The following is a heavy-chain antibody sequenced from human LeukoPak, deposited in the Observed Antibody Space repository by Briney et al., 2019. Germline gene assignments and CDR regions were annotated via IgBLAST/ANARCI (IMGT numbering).Heavy chain of an antibody. D-gene: IGHD1-26*01. CDR1: GYTFTGYY. CDR3: ARESGTVAHYGENWFDP. J-gene: IGHJ5*02. V-gene: IGHV1-2*02. CDR2: INPDSGGT. Sequence: ASVKVSCKASGYTFTGYYIHWVRQAPGQGLEWMGWINPDSGGTNYAQKFQGRVTMTRNTSISTAYMELSSLRSEDTAVYYCARESGTVAHYGENWFDPWGQGTLVTVSS.